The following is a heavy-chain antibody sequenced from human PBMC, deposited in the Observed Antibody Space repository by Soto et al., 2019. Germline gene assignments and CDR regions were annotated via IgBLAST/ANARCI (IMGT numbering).Heavy chain of an antibody. J-gene: IGHJ4*02. Sequence: QVQLQESGPGLVKPSETLSLTCSVSGGSISGSYWSWIRQSPGKGLEWLGYVYYTGSNNYSPSLRSRVSISVDTSKNEFSLRLSSVTAADTAVYFCARSVAVPGAHIDYWGQGTQVTVSS. V-gene: IGHV4-59*01. CDR2: VYYTGSN. CDR3: ARSVAVPGAHIDY. D-gene: IGHD6-19*01. CDR1: GGSISGSY.